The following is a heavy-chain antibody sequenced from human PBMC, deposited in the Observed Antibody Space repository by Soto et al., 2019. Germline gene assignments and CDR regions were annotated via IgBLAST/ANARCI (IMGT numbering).Heavy chain of an antibody. V-gene: IGHV2-5*02. J-gene: IGHJ3*01. CDR3: AHSGLSESQYAADAFDF. CDR1: GFSLDASAVG. Sequence: QITLRESGPTLVKPTQTLTLTCTFSGFSLDASAVGVGWIRQPPGKALEWLALIYWDDDKLYNPSLKGRLTLTKDTSKNQVVLTMTNMDPVDTATYYCAHSGLSESQYAADAFDFWGQGTMVTVSS. D-gene: IGHD2-15*01. CDR2: IYWDDDK.